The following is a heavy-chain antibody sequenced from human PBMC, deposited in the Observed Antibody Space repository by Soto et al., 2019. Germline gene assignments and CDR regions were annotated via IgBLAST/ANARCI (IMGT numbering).Heavy chain of an antibody. CDR2: IIPIFGTA. Sequence: WASVKVSCKASGGTFSSYAISWVRQAPGQGLEWMGGIIPIFGTANYAQKFQGRVTITADKSTSTAYMELSSLRSEDTAVYYCARDRGQYYYDSSGYYWDFDYWGQGTLVTVSS. CDR3: ARDRGQYYYDSSGYYWDFDY. J-gene: IGHJ4*02. CDR1: GGTFSSYA. V-gene: IGHV1-69*06. D-gene: IGHD3-22*01.